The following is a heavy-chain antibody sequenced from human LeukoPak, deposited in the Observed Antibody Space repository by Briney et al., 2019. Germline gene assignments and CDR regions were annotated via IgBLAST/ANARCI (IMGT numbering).Heavy chain of an antibody. V-gene: IGHV3-48*03. CDR1: EFTFSSYE. J-gene: IGHJ4*02. CDR2: ISNSGTTT. CDR3: ARKGEWDMVRGALDY. D-gene: IGHD3-10*01. Sequence: GGCLRLSCAASEFTFSSYEMNWVRQAPGKGLEWVSYISNSGTTTYCADSVKGRFTISRDNAKSSLYLQMNSLRAEDTAVYYCARKGEWDMVRGALDYWGQGTLVTVSS.